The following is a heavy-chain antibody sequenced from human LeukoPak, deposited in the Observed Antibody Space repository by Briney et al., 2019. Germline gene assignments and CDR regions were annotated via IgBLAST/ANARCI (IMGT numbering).Heavy chain of an antibody. D-gene: IGHD5-24*01. Sequence: GGSLRLSCAASGFSFSTHSMSWFRQAPGKGLEWVALIKQDGSVIHYVDSVKGRFTISRDNAKNSLSLQMNSLRADDTAVYYCAGDEGWTFDIWGQGTKVTVSS. CDR1: GFSFSTHS. V-gene: IGHV3-7*01. CDR3: AGDEGWTFDI. J-gene: IGHJ3*02. CDR2: IKQDGSVI.